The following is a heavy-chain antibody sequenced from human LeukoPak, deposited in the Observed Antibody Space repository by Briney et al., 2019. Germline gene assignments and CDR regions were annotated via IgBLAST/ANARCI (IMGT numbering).Heavy chain of an antibody. CDR3: ARGRRSRGAARLYYFDY. Sequence: SDTLSLTCAVYGGSFSGYYWSWIRQPPGKGLEWIGEINHSGSTNYNPSLKSRVTISVDTSKNQFSLKLSSVTAADTAVYYCARGRRSRGAARLYYFDYWGQGTLVTVSS. J-gene: IGHJ4*02. D-gene: IGHD6-6*01. V-gene: IGHV4-34*01. CDR1: GGSFSGYY. CDR2: INHSGST.